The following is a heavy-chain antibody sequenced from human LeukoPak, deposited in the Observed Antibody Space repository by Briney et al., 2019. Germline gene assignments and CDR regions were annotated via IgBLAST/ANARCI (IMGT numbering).Heavy chain of an antibody. J-gene: IGHJ3*02. Sequence: RASETLSLTCTVSGGSISSYYWSWIRQPAGKGLEWIGRIYTSGSTNYNPSLKSRVTMSVDKSKNQCSLKLGSVTAADTAVYYCARGSYFYDSFIWGQGTMVTVSS. CDR1: GGSISSYY. V-gene: IGHV4-4*07. CDR2: IYTSGST. CDR3: ARGSYFYDSFI. D-gene: IGHD3-22*01.